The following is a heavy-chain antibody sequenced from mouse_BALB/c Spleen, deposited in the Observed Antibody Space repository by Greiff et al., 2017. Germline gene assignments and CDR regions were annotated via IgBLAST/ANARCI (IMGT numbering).Heavy chain of an antibody. D-gene: IGHD2-4*01. CDR2: ISSGGST. CDR3: ARGGGLRREDWYFDV. V-gene: IGHV5-6-5*01. CDR1: GFTFSSYA. Sequence: EVMLVESGGGLVKPGGSLKLSCAASGFTFSSYAMSWVRQTPEKRLEWVASISSGGSTYYPDSVKGRFTISRDNARNILYLQMSSLRSEDTAMYYCARGGGLRREDWYFDVWGAGTTVTVSS. J-gene: IGHJ1*01.